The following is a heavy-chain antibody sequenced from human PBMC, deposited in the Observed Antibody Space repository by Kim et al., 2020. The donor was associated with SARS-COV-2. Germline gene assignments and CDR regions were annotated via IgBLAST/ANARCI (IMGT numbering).Heavy chain of an antibody. Sequence: GGSLRLSCAASGFTFSGHSMHWVRQAPGKGPEWISSISVNGSAIYYADSVKGRFTISRDNAKNSLYLQMNSLRAEDTAIYYCARRLDYWGQGTLVTVLS. CDR2: ISVNGSAI. CDR3: ARRLDY. J-gene: IGHJ4*02. CDR1: GFTFSGHS. V-gene: IGHV3-48*01.